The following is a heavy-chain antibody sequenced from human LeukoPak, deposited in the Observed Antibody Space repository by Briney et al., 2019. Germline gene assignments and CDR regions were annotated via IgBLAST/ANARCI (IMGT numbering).Heavy chain of an antibody. CDR1: GYGFTSYW. CDR2: IYPGDSDT. D-gene: IGHD3-3*01. V-gene: IGHV5-51*01. J-gene: IGHJ5*02. CDR3: ARTSYDFWSGVNWFDP. Sequence: GESLKISCKGSGYGFTSYWIGWVRQMPGKGLEWMGIIYPGDSDTRYSPSFQGQVTISADKSISTAYLQWSSLKASDTAMYYCARTSYDFWSGVNWFDPRGQGTLVTVSS.